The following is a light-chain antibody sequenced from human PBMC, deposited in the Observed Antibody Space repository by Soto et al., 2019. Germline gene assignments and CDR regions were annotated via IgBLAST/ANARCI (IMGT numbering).Light chain of an antibody. J-gene: IGLJ2*01. CDR2: DDS. Sequence: SYELTQPPSVSVAPGQTARITCGGNNIGSISLHWDQQKPGQAPGLVVYDDSDRPSGIPERFSGSNSGNTATLTISRVEAGDEDDYYCQVWDSSSDLLVVFGGGTKLTVL. CDR1: NIGSIS. CDR3: QVWDSSSDLLVV. V-gene: IGLV3-21*02.